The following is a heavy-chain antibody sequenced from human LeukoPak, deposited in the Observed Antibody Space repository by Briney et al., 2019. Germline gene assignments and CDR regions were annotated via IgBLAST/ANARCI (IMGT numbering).Heavy chain of an antibody. D-gene: IGHD3-22*01. V-gene: IGHV1-69*05. J-gene: IGHJ5*02. CDR2: IIPILGTA. Sequence: SVKVSCKASGGTFSNYGISWVRQAPGQGLEWMGGIIPILGTANYAPKFQDRVTISMDESTSTSFMELRSLRSEDTAVYYCANGNYYDRSGNHHRIYNWFDPWGQGTLVTVSS. CDR1: GGTFSNYG. CDR3: ANGNYYDRSGNHHRIYNWFDP.